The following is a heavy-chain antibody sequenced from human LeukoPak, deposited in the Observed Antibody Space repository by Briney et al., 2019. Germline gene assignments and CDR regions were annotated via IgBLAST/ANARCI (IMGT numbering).Heavy chain of an antibody. CDR1: GGSISSSSYY. CDR2: IYYSGGT. CDR3: ARQSMVRGVIITTRLGFDY. J-gene: IGHJ4*02. D-gene: IGHD3-10*01. V-gene: IGHV4-39*01. Sequence: SETLSLTCTVSGGSISSSSYYWGWRRQPPGKGLEWGVSIYYSGGTYYNPSLKSRVTISVDTSKNQFSLKLSSVTAADTAVYYCARQSMVRGVIITTRLGFDYWGQGTLVTVSS.